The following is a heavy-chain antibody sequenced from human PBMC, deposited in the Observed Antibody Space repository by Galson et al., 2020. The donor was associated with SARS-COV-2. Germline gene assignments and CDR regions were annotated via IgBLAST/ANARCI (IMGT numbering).Heavy chain of an antibody. CDR3: ARGDILTGYPMTYDAFDI. Sequence: SETLSLTCAVYGGSFSGYYWSWIRQPPGKGLEWIGEINHSGSTNYNPSLKSRVTISVDTSKNQFSLKLSSVTAADTAVYYCARGDILTGYPMTYDAFDIWGQGTMVTVSS. CDR1: GGSFSGYY. V-gene: IGHV4-34*01. J-gene: IGHJ3*02. CDR2: INHSGST. D-gene: IGHD3-9*01.